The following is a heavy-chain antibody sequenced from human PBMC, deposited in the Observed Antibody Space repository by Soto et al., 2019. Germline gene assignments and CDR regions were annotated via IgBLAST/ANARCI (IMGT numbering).Heavy chain of an antibody. V-gene: IGHV3-33*01. D-gene: IGHD6-6*01. Sequence: PGGSLRLSCAASGFTFSSYGMHWVRQAPGKGLEWVAVIWYDGSNKYYADSVKGRFTISRDNSKNTLYLQMNSLRAEDTAVYYCARDRGLAARPELLSSMDVWGQGTTVTVSS. CDR2: IWYDGSNK. CDR1: GFTFSSYG. CDR3: ARDRGLAARPELLSSMDV. J-gene: IGHJ6*02.